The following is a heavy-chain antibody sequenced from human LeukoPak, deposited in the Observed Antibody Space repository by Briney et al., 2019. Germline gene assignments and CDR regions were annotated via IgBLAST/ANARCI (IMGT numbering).Heavy chain of an antibody. Sequence: GGSLRLSCAASGFTFSRYWMHWVRQAPGKGPVWVSSISTTDTEKYIYYVDSVKGRFTISRDDAKSSLFLHMNSLRAEDTAVYYCAREGSSNGFYYFDFWGQGTLVTVSS. J-gene: IGHJ4*02. V-gene: IGHV3-21*01. CDR1: GFTFSRYW. CDR3: AREGSSNGFYYFDF. D-gene: IGHD5-18*01. CDR2: ISTTDTEKYI.